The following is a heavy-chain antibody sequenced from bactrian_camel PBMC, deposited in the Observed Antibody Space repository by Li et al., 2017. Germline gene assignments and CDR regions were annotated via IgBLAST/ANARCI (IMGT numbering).Heavy chain of an antibody. CDR2: ISRNGVST. CDR1: ESINC. V-gene: IGHV3S60*01. D-gene: IGHD6*01. J-gene: IGHJ6*01. CDR3: AAGGASSWLLCGLKGDFGY. Sequence: HVQLVESGGGSVQAGGSLRLTCTASESINCMAWFRQPPKKQREGVSCISRNGVSTPYYADSVKGRFTISQDNAKTTVYLQMNNLTPEDTAMYYCAAGGASSWLLCGLKGDFGYWGQGTQVTVS.